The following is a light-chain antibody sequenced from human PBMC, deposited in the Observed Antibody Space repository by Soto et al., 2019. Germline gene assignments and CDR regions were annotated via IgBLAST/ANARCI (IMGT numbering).Light chain of an antibody. CDR1: SSDVGSYDL. J-gene: IGLJ2*01. Sequence: QSALTQPASVSGSPGQSITISCTGTSSDVGSYDLVSWYQQHPGKAPKLMIYEGSKRPSGVSNRFSGSKSGSTASLTISGLQAEDEADYYCCSYAGSIIVVFGGGTKLTVL. V-gene: IGLV2-23*01. CDR2: EGS. CDR3: CSYAGSIIVV.